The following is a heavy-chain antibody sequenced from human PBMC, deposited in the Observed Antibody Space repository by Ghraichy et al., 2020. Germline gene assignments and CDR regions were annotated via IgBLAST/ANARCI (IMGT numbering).Heavy chain of an antibody. CDR3: ARDHGRRGASDV. CDR2: IYYTGTT. D-gene: IGHD3/OR15-3a*01. J-gene: IGHJ3*01. Sequence: SETLSLTCAVSGDSMKNFYWGWIRQPPGKGLQWIGYIYYTGTTDYDPSLKSRVTISLDTSKNQISLKLDSVTAADTAVYYCARDHGRRGASDVWGQGTVVTVSS. CDR1: GDSMKNFY. V-gene: IGHV4-59*01.